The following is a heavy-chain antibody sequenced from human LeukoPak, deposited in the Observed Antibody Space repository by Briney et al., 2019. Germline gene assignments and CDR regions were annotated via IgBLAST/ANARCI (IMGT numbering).Heavy chain of an antibody. CDR1: GYTFTRFG. J-gene: IGHJ4*02. CDR2: ISAYNGNT. Sequence: GASVKVSCKTSGYTFTRFGINWVRQAPGQGLEWMGSISAYNGNTKIAQNFQGRVTLTTDTSTSTVYMELRSLRPDDTAVYYCTRASFDYWGQGTLVTVSS. CDR3: TRASFDY. V-gene: IGHV1-18*01.